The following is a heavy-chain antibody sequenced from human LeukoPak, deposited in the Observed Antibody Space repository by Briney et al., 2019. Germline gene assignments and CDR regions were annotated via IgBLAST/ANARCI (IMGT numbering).Heavy chain of an antibody. D-gene: IGHD4-17*01. V-gene: IGHV3-11*06. CDR2: ISSSSSYT. CDR1: GFTFSDYY. J-gene: IGHJ6*04. CDR3: ARAGDYLHYYYYYGMDV. Sequence: GGSLRLSCAASGFTFSDYYMSWIRQAPGKGLEWVSYISSSSSYTNCADSVKGRFTISRDNAKNSLYLQMNSLRAEDTAVYYCARAGDYLHYYYYYGMDVWGKGTTVTVSS.